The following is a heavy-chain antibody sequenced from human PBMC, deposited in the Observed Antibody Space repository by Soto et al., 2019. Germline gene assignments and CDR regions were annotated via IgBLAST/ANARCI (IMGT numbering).Heavy chain of an antibody. CDR3: AKDFIRRDRYGPFDY. CDR2: ISGSGGST. D-gene: IGHD3-9*01. V-gene: IGHV3-23*01. Sequence: PGGSLILSCAASGFTFSSYSMSWVRQAPGKGLEWVSAISGSGGSTYYADSVKGRFTISRDNSKNTLHLQMNSLRAEDTAVYYCAKDFIRRDRYGPFDYWGQGTLVTVSS. CDR1: GFTFSSYS. J-gene: IGHJ4*02.